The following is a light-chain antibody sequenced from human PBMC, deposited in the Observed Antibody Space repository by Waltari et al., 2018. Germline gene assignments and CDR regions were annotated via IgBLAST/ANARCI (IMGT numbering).Light chain of an antibody. CDR3: CSYAGPFSWV. Sequence: QSALTQPRSVSGSPGQSVTISCTGTRSDVGDYVSWYQQHPGKGPKLIIYEAIKRPSGVPERFSGSKSGNTASLTISGLQAEDEADYYCCSYAGPFSWVFGGGTKLTVL. CDR2: EAI. V-gene: IGLV2-11*01. J-gene: IGLJ3*02. CDR1: RSDVGDY.